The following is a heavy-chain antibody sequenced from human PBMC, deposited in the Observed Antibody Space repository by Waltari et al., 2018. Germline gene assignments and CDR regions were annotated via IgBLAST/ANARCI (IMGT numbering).Heavy chain of an antibody. J-gene: IGHJ4*02. CDR2: INTDGNSG. V-gene: IGHV3-74*03. Sequence: EVQLVQSGGGLVQPGGSLTVSCEVSGFTFRNYWMHWVRQAPGKGLVGVSRINTDGNSGTYADSVRGRFTISRDNVKNTLYLQMESLRVEDTAVYYCVRAVGCAEDCYNPYFDNWGRGAGVTVSS. D-gene: IGHD2-21*02. CDR3: VRAVGCAEDCYNPYFDN. CDR1: GFTFRNYW.